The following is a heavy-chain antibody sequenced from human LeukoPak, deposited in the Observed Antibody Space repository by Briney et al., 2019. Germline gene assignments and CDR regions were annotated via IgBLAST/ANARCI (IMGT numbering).Heavy chain of an antibody. CDR3: ARDRDSSSSLYGY. CDR2: IYYSGST. D-gene: IGHD6-13*01. Sequence: TLSLTCTVSGGSISGSNFHWGWIRQPPGKGLEWIGSIYYSGSTCYNPSLKSRVTISVDTSKNQFSLKLISVTAADTAVYYCARDRDSSSSLYGYWGQGTLVTVSS. J-gene: IGHJ4*02. V-gene: IGHV4-39*07. CDR1: GGSISGSNFH.